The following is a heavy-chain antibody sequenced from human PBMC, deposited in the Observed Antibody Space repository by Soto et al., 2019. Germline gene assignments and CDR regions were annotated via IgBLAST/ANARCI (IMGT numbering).Heavy chain of an antibody. D-gene: IGHD6-6*01. Sequence: QVQLVQSGAEVKKPGSSVKVSCKASGGTFSSYAISWVRQAPGQGLEWMGGIIPIFGTANYAQKFQGRVTITADESTSTAYMELSSLRTEDTDVYYCARGEQLENYYYYGMDVWGQGTTVTVSS. CDR2: IIPIFGTA. CDR1: GGTFSSYA. CDR3: ARGEQLENYYYYGMDV. J-gene: IGHJ6*02. V-gene: IGHV1-69*01.